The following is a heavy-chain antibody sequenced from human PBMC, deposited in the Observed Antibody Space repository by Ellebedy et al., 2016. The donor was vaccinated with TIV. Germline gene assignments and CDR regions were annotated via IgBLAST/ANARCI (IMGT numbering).Heavy chain of an antibody. Sequence: SETLSLXXAVYGGSFSGYYWSWIRQPPGKGLEWIGEINHSGSTNYNPSLKSRVTISVDTSKNQFSLKLSSATAADTAVYYCARGGVVVPAALGAYYMDVWGKGTTVTVSS. D-gene: IGHD2-2*01. V-gene: IGHV4-34*01. CDR3: ARGGVVVPAALGAYYMDV. CDR2: INHSGST. J-gene: IGHJ6*03. CDR1: GGSFSGYY.